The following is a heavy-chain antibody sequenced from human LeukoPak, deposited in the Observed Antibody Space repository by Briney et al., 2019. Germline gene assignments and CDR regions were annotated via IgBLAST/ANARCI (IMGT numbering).Heavy chain of an antibody. Sequence: PGGSLRLSCAASDGMHWVRQATVKGLEWVSLISWDGGSTYYADSVKGRFTISRDNSKNSLYLQMNSLGAEDTALYYCAKGRIGSRSPFDYWGQGTLVTVSS. D-gene: IGHD2-21*01. CDR2: ISWDGGST. CDR1: DG. CDR3: AKGRIGSRSPFDY. V-gene: IGHV3-43D*04. J-gene: IGHJ4*02.